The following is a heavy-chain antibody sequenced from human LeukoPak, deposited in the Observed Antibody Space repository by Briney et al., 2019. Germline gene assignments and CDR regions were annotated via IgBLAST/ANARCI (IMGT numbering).Heavy chain of an antibody. V-gene: IGHV1-8*02. CDR1: GYTFTSYA. J-gene: IGHJ5*02. Sequence: ASVKVSCKASGYTFTSYAMHWVRQAPGQRLEWMGWVTPNSGNACYAQKFQGRVTMTRNTSISTAYMELSSLRLEDTAVYFCARLGSSWYGGVDPWGQGTLVTVSS. CDR2: VTPNSGNA. CDR3: ARLGSSWYGGVDP. D-gene: IGHD6-13*01.